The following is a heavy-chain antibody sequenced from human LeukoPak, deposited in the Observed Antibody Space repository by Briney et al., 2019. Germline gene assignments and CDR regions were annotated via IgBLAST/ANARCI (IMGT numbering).Heavy chain of an antibody. CDR1: GGTFSSYA. D-gene: IGHD6-19*01. CDR3: ATTLHSSGWYGDY. Sequence: ASVKVSCKASGGTFSSYAISWVRQAPGQGLEWMGRIIPILGMANYAQKFQGRVTITADKSTSTAYMELSSLRSEDTAVYYCATTLHSSGWYGDYWGQGTLVTVSS. V-gene: IGHV1-69*04. J-gene: IGHJ4*02. CDR2: IIPILGMA.